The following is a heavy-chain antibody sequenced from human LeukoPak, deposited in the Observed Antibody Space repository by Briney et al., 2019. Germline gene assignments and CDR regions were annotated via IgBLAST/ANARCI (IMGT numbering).Heavy chain of an antibody. J-gene: IGHJ5*02. D-gene: IGHD6-13*01. CDR1: GGSFSDNY. CDR3: ARGADSSSWFWFDA. CDR2: INHSGSI. Sequence: SESLSLTCAVYGGSFSDNYRSWIRQSPGKGLEWIGEINHSGSINYNPSLKSRITISVDTSKNQFSLRLSSVTAADTAVYYCARGADSSSWFWFDAWGQGTLVTVSS. V-gene: IGHV4-34*01.